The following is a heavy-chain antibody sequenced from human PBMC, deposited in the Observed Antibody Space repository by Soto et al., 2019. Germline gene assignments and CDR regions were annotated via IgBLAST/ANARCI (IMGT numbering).Heavy chain of an antibody. J-gene: IGHJ6*03. D-gene: IGHD2-15*01. CDR3: ARFCSGGTCYPAFYYFYMDV. CDR1: GFTFSNHW. CDR2: IKQDGSDK. V-gene: IGHV3-7*01. Sequence: EVQLVESGGNLVQPGGSLRLSCVASGFTFSNHWMSWVRQAPGKGMEWVASIKQDGSDKYYMDSVKGRFAVSRDNAKNSLYLQMNSLRAEDTAVYYCARFCSGGTCYPAFYYFYMDVWGRGTTVTVSS.